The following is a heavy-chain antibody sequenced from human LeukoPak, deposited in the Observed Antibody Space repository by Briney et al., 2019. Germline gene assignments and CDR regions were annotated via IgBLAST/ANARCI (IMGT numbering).Heavy chain of an antibody. CDR3: ARNADDSSSYPYFDY. CDR2: IYHSGST. J-gene: IGHJ4*02. V-gene: IGHV4-59*01. Sequence: SETLSLTCTVSGGSNSNYYWSWIRQPPGKELEWIGYIYHSGSTNYNPSLKSRVTISQDTSKNQFSLKLSSVTAADTAVYYCARNADDSSSYPYFDYWGQGTLVTVSS. D-gene: IGHD3-22*01. CDR1: GGSNSNYY.